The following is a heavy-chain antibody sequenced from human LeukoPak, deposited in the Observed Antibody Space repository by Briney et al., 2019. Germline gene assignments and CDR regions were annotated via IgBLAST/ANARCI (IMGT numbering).Heavy chain of an antibody. V-gene: IGHV4-59*01. J-gene: IGHJ4*02. Sequence: SETLSLTCTVSGGSINGYYWSWIRQPPGKGLEWIGYIYYSGSTNYNPSLKSRVTISVDTSKNQFSLKLSSVTAADTAVYYCARSALYGSGSDYWGQGTLVTVSS. CDR1: GGSINGYY. D-gene: IGHD3-10*01. CDR2: IYYSGST. CDR3: ARSALYGSGSDY.